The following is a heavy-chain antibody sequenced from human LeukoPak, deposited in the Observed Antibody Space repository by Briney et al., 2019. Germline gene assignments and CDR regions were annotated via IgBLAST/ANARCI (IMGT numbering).Heavy chain of an antibody. CDR3: ARDSGYDWESFYDY. J-gene: IGHJ4*02. Sequence: SETLSLTCTVSGGSIRSYYWSWIRQPPGKGLEWIAYIYYSGSTNYNPSLKSRVTISVDTSKNQFSLKLSSVTAADTAVYYCARDSGYDWESFYDYWGQGTLVTVSS. V-gene: IGHV4-59*01. CDR2: IYYSGST. D-gene: IGHD5-12*01. CDR1: GGSIRSYY.